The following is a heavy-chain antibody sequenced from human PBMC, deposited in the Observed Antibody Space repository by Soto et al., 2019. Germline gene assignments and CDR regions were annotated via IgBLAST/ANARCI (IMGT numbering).Heavy chain of an antibody. V-gene: IGHV2-26*01. Sequence: SGPTLVNPTETLTLTCTVSGFSLSNARMGVSWIRQPPGKALEWLAHIFSNDEKSYSTSLKSRLTISKDTSKSQVVLTMTNMDPVDTATYYCARKKKVAVAKPGGHDYWGQGTLVTVSS. J-gene: IGHJ4*02. D-gene: IGHD6-19*01. CDR1: GFSLSNARMG. CDR2: IFSNDEK. CDR3: ARKKKVAVAKPGGHDY.